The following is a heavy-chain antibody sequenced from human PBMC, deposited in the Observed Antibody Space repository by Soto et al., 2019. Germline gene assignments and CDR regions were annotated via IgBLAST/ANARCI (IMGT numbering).Heavy chain of an antibody. J-gene: IGHJ4*02. CDR3: AREHIIVVPAAIRLDY. Sequence: GGSLRLSCAASGFTFSDYGMHWVRQAPGKGLEWVAVIWSEGSNKYYADSVKGRFTISRDNSKNTLYLQMNSLRAEDMAVYYCAREHIIVVPAAIRLDYWGQGTLVTVSS. CDR1: GFTFSDYG. CDR2: IWSEGSNK. D-gene: IGHD2-2*01. V-gene: IGHV3-33*01.